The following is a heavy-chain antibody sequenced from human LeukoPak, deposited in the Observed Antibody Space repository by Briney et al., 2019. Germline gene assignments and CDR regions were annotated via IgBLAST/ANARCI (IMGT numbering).Heavy chain of an antibody. CDR1: GYTFTGYY. CDR3: AGVGDYASDAFDI. CDR2: INPNSGGT. J-gene: IGHJ3*02. Sequence: GASVKVSCKASGYTFTGYYMHWVRQAPGQGLEWMGWINPNSGGTNYALKFQGRVTMTRDTSISTAYMELSRLRSDDTAVYYCAGVGDYASDAFDIWGQGTMVTVSS. V-gene: IGHV1-2*02. D-gene: IGHD4-17*01.